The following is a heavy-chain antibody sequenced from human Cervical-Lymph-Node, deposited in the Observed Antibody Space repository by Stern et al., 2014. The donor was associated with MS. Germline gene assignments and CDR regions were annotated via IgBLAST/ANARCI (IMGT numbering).Heavy chain of an antibody. CDR2: MYASGST. CDR1: GDSCSSYY. Sequence: QLQLQESGPGLVKPLDTLSLTCTVSGDSCSSYYWTWFRQPPGKGLEWIGYMYASGSTNYNASLKSRVTISTDMSRNQFSLSLSSVTAADPAVYYCARVRWLARVDYWGQGSLVTVSS. J-gene: IGHJ4*02. V-gene: IGHV4-59*07. CDR3: ARVRWLARVDY. D-gene: IGHD6-19*01.